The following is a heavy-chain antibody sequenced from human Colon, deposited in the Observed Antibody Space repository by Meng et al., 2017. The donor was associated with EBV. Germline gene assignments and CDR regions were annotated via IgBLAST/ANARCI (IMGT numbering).Heavy chain of an antibody. D-gene: IGHD2-8*01. V-gene: IGHV4-34*01. CDR1: GGSLICYD. Sequence: QVPVQLWGAVRVKPSATLALTCGVYGGSLICYDWSWIRQTPGKGLEWIGEINHSGTINYNPSLRSRVTISVDRSNNQFSLRLSSVTAADTAVYYCARGGGVIKGLVTWFDPWGQGTVVTVSS. CDR2: INHSGTI. J-gene: IGHJ5*02. CDR3: ARGGGVIKGLVTWFDP.